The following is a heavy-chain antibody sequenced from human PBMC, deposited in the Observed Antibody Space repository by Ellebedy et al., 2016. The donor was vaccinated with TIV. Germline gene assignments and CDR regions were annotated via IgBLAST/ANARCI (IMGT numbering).Heavy chain of an antibody. CDR3: AKGTYGSGSHHPDC. V-gene: IGHV3-9*01. CDR1: GFTFDDYA. J-gene: IGHJ4*02. CDR2: VSWNSGTI. Sequence: SLKISXAASGFTFDDYAMHWVRQAPGKGLEWVSSVSWNSGTIDYADSVKGRFTISRDNAKNSVYLQMNSLRPEDTALYYCAKGTYGSGSHHPDCWGQGTLVTVSS. D-gene: IGHD3-10*01.